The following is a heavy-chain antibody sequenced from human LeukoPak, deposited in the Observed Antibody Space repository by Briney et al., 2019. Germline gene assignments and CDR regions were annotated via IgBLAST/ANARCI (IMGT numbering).Heavy chain of an antibody. D-gene: IGHD3-10*01. CDR3: AKKLVPYIGSGYGLAV. Sequence: GGSLRLSCAASGFTFSRFGMHWVRQAPGKGLEWVAVIRDDGSRAYYADSLKGRFTVSRDNSESTLFLQMNSLRPEDTAVYHCAKKLVPYIGSGYGLAVWGQGTTVTVSS. CDR2: IRDDGSRA. CDR1: GFTFSRFG. V-gene: IGHV3-30*18. J-gene: IGHJ6*02.